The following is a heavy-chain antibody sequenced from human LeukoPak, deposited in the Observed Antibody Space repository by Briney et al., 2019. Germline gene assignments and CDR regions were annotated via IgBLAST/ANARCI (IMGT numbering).Heavy chain of an antibody. V-gene: IGHV3-30*02. D-gene: IGHD3-9*01. CDR3: AKDPGLSSYYYYYYMDV. Sequence: PGGSLRLSCAASGFTFSSYGMHWVRQAPGKGLEWVAFVRYDGSNRYYADSAKGRFTISRDNSKNTLYLQMNSLRAEDTAVYYCAKDPGLSSYYYYYYMDVWGKGTTVTVSS. J-gene: IGHJ6*03. CDR1: GFTFSSYG. CDR2: VRYDGSNR.